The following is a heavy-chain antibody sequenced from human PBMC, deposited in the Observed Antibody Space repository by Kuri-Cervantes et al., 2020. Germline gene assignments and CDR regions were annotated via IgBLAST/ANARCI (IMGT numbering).Heavy chain of an antibody. CDR3: ARDYGVYSNGRIDY. D-gene: IGHD6-25*01. CDR1: GYTFTSYG. J-gene: IGHJ4*02. V-gene: IGHV1-18*01. Sequence: ASVKVSCKASGYTFTSYGISWVRQAPGQGLEWMGWISAYNGNTTYAQKLQGRVTMTTDTSTSTAYMELRSLRSDDTAVYYCARDYGVYSNGRIDYWGQGTLVTVSS. CDR2: ISAYNGNT.